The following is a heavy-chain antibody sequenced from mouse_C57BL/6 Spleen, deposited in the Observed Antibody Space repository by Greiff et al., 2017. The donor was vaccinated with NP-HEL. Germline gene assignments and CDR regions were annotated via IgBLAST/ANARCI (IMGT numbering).Heavy chain of an antibody. CDR1: GYSITSGYY. CDR2: ISYDGSN. D-gene: IGHD1-1*02. J-gene: IGHJ4*01. CDR3: AVLWPPYAMDY. V-gene: IGHV3-6*01. Sequence: EVKLEESGPGLVKPSQSLSLTCSVTGYSITSGYYWNWIRQLPRNKLEWMGYISYDGSNNYNPSLKNRISITRDTSKNQFFLKLNSVTTEDTATYYCAVLWPPYAMDYWGQGTSVTVSS.